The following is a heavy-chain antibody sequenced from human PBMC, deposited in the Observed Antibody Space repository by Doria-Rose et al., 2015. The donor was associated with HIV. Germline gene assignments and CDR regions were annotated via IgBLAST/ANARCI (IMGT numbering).Heavy chain of an antibody. J-gene: IGHJ6*02. D-gene: IGHD1-1*01. V-gene: IGHV4-34*01. CDR3: ARGLLRGGWNDVDYYYGMDV. Sequence: QVQLQQWDAGLVKPSETLSLTCAVFGGSFSGYYWSWIRQPPGKGLEWIGEINHSGSTNYNTSLKSRVAISLDTSKDLFSLKLSSVTAADTAVYYCARGLLRGGWNDVDYYYGMDVWGQGTAVTVSS. CDR2: INHSGST. CDR1: GGSFSGYY.